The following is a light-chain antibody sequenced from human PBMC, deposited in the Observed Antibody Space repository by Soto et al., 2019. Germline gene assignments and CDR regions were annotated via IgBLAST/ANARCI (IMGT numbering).Light chain of an antibody. Sequence: ALAQPASVSGSPGQSITISCTGTSGDIGSYNRVSWYQQHPGKAPKLIIYEVTDRPSGVSNRFSGSKSGNTASLTISGLQAEDEAEYYCSSYTNINTRACVFGTGTKV. CDR1: SGDIGSYNR. CDR2: EVT. V-gene: IGLV2-14*01. J-gene: IGLJ1*01. CDR3: SSYTNINTRACV.